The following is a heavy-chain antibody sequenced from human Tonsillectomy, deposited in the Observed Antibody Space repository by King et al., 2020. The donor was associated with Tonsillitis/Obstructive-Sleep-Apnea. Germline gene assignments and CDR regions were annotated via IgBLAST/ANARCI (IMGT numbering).Heavy chain of an antibody. J-gene: IGHJ4*02. V-gene: IGHV3-49*04. CDR1: GFTFGDFG. D-gene: IGHD1-1*01. CDR2: IRSKAYGGTT. Sequence: DVQLVESGGGLVQPGRSLRLSCTASGFTFGDFGMSWVRQAPGKGLEWVGFIRSKAYGGTTEYAASVKGRSTISRDDSKSIAYLQMNSLKTEDTAVYYCAVVLGTPWYYFDYWGQGTLVTVSS. CDR3: AVVLGTPWYYFDY.